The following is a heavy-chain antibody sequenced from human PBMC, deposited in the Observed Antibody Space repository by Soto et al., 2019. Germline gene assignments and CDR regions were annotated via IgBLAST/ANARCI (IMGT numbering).Heavy chain of an antibody. CDR1: AFIFSDYY. D-gene: IGHD4-17*01. V-gene: IGHV3-11*01. CDR3: ASAPYGGPVA. CDR2: IGSSGDPI. J-gene: IGHJ4*02. Sequence: QVQLVESGGGLVKPGGSLRLSCTASAFIFSDYYMSWIRQAPGKGLEWVSYIGSSGDPIFYADSVKGRFTISRDNVKNSLFLQMNSLRAEDAAVYYCASAPYGGPVAWGQGTLVTVSS.